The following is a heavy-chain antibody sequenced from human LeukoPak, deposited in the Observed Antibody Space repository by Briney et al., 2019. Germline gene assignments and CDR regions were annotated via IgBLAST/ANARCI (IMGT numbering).Heavy chain of an antibody. CDR3: ARGGYYGSGNDFRFDP. V-gene: IGHV4-59*01. Sequence: SETLSLTCTVSGGSISSYYWSWIRQPPGKGLEWIGNIYYTGSTNYNPSLKSRVTISVETSKNQFSLKLKSVTAADTAVYYCARGGYYGSGNDFRFDPWGQGTLVTVSS. D-gene: IGHD3-10*01. J-gene: IGHJ5*02. CDR1: GGSISSYY. CDR2: IYYTGST.